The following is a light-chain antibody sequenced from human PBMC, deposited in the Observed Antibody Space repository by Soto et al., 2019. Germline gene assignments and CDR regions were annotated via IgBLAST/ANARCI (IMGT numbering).Light chain of an antibody. Sequence: EIVMTQSPATLSVSPGERVTLSCRASQDIRSKLAWYQQKRGQPPRLLIYGASTRATGVPARFSGSGSGTEFTLTTSSLQTEDFAFYYCQQYNARPLTFGGGTKVEIK. CDR2: GAS. J-gene: IGKJ4*01. CDR1: QDIRSK. CDR3: QQYNARPLT. V-gene: IGKV3-15*01.